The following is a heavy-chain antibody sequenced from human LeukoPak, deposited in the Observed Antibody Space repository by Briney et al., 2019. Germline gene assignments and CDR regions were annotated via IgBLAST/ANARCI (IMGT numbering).Heavy chain of an antibody. CDR1: GGTFSSYA. Sequence: SVKVSCKASGGTFSSYAISWVRQAPGQGLEWMGGIIPIFGTANYAQKFQGRVTITADESTSTAYMELSSLRSEDTAVYYCARARGYDYVWGPTYYMDVWGKGTTVTVSS. V-gene: IGHV1-69*13. CDR3: ARARGYDYVWGPTYYMDV. CDR2: IIPIFGTA. J-gene: IGHJ6*03. D-gene: IGHD3-16*01.